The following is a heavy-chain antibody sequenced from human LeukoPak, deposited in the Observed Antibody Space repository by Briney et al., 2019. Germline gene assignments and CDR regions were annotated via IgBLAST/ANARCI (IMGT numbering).Heavy chain of an antibody. CDR3: ARNADSNSVDY. Sequence: GGSLRLSCAASGFTFSGYWMQWVRQAPGKGLEWVSSISSSSSYIYYADSVKGRFTISRDNAKNSLYLQMNSLRAEDTAVYYCARNADSNSVDYWGQGTLVTVSS. CDR1: GFTFSGYW. CDR2: ISSSSSYI. V-gene: IGHV3-21*01. J-gene: IGHJ4*02. D-gene: IGHD6-13*01.